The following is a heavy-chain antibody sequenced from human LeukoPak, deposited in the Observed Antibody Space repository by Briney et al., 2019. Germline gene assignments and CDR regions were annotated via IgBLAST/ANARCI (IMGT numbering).Heavy chain of an antibody. Sequence: SSETLSLTCAVYGGSFSNYYWSWIRQPPGKGLEWIAEIDHSGSTNYNPSLKSRLTISVDTSKKQFSLKLSSVTAADTAVYYCARAPVRVAAVGKYFDYWGQGTLVTVSS. CDR1: GGSFSNYY. V-gene: IGHV4-34*01. CDR2: IDHSGST. D-gene: IGHD6-13*01. J-gene: IGHJ4*02. CDR3: ARAPVRVAAVGKYFDY.